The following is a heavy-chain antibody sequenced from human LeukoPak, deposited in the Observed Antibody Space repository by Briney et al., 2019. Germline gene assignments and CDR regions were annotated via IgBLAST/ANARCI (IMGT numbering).Heavy chain of an antibody. J-gene: IGHJ4*02. CDR1: GGSVFCGTVY. CDR3: ARVFWESGGYFDF. D-gene: IGHD2-15*01. CDR2: IFPSGST. V-gene: IGHV4-61*02. Sequence: KPSETLSPTCSASGGSVFCGTVYWAWIRQPAGKRLECLGRIFPSGSTSYYPSVKSRLTMSIDTSENRFSLDLTSVTAGDTAVYYCARVFWESGGYFDFWGQGILVTVSS.